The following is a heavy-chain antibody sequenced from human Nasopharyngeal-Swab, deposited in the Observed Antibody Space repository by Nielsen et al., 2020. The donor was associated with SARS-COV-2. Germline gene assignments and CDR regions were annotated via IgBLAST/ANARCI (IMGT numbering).Heavy chain of an antibody. CDR1: GFTLSSYS. Sequence: GGSLRLSCAASGFTLSSYSMNWVRQAPGKGLEWVSSISSSSSYIYYADSVKGRFTISRDNAKNSLYLQMNSLRAEDTAVYYCARSGYYWDFDWLSRPFDYWGQGTLVTVSS. J-gene: IGHJ4*02. CDR3: ARSGYYWDFDWLSRPFDY. V-gene: IGHV3-21*01. CDR2: ISSSSSYI. D-gene: IGHD3-9*01.